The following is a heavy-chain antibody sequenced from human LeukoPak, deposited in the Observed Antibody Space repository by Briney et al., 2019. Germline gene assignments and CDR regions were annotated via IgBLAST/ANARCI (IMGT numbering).Heavy chain of an antibody. CDR2: ISSSSSYT. J-gene: IGHJ1*01. D-gene: IGHD2-15*01. CDR3: ERFNPLYCSGGSCYGEGAFQH. Sequence: PGGSLRLSCAASGFTFSDYYMSWIRQAPGKGLEWVSYISSSSSYTNYADSVKGRFTISRDNAKNSLYLQMNSLRAEDTAVYYCERFNPLYCSGGSCYGEGAFQHWGQGTLVTVSS. CDR1: GFTFSDYY. V-gene: IGHV3-11*06.